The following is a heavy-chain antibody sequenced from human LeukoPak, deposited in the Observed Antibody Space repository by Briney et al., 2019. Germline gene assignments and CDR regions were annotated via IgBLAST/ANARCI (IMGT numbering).Heavy chain of an antibody. CDR1: GGSISSYY. CDR2: TSYSGST. Sequence: SETLSLTCTVSGGSISSYYWSWIRQPPGKGLEWIGYTSYSGSTNYSPSLKSRVTISVDTSKKQFSLRLSSVTAADTAVYYSGRLSYDTTGYWPDYFDYWGQGTLVTVPS. CDR3: GRLSYDTTGYWPDYFDY. V-gene: IGHV4-59*08. J-gene: IGHJ4*02. D-gene: IGHD3-22*01.